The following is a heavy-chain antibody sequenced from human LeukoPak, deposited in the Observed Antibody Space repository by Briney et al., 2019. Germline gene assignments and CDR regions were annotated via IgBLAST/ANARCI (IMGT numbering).Heavy chain of an antibody. Sequence: GGSLRLSCAASGFTFSSYWMHWVREAPGKGLVWVSRIKSDGSSTNYADSVKGRFTISRDNAKNTLYLQMNSLRAEDTAVYYCARAVGNSEDFDYWGQGTLVTVSS. D-gene: IGHD4-23*01. J-gene: IGHJ4*02. CDR2: IKSDGSST. V-gene: IGHV3-74*01. CDR1: GFTFSSYW. CDR3: ARAVGNSEDFDY.